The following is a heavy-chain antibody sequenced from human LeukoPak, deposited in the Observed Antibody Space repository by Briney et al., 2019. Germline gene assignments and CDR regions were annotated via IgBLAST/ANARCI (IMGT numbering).Heavy chain of an antibody. Sequence: SVKGRFTISRDNAKNPLYLQMNSLRAEDTAVYYCARRSPNYYFDYWGQGTLVTVSS. CDR3: ARRSPNYYFDY. J-gene: IGHJ4*02. V-gene: IGHV3-21*01.